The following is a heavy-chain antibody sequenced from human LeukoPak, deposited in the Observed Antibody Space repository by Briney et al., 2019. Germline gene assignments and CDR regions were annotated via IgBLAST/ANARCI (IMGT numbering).Heavy chain of an antibody. Sequence: SVKVSCKASGGTFSSYAISWVRQAPGQGLEWMGGIIPIFGTANYAQKFQGRVTITADESTSTAYMELSSLRSEDTAVYYCARGRYDSSGYYYYYGMNVWGQGTTVTVSS. J-gene: IGHJ6*02. V-gene: IGHV1-69*13. CDR1: GGTFSSYA. D-gene: IGHD3-22*01. CDR2: IIPIFGTA. CDR3: ARGRYDSSGYYYYYGMNV.